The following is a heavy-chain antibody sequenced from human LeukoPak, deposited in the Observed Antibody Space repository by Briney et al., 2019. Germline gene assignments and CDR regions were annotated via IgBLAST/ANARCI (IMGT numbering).Heavy chain of an antibody. V-gene: IGHV3-30*18. CDR3: AKDYYGSGSYFDY. D-gene: IGHD3-10*01. Sequence: GGSRRLSCAASGFTFISYGMDGVRQAPGKGLEWGAVISYDGSKKYYADSVKGGLTISRDNSKNTQNRQRNSLRAEDTAVYYCAKDYYGSGSYFDYWGQGTLVTVSS. J-gene: IGHJ4*02. CDR1: GFTFISYG. CDR2: ISYDGSKK.